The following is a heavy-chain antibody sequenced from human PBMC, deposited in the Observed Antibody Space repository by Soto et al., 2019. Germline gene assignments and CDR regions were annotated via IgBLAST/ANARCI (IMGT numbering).Heavy chain of an antibody. CDR1: GFTFSSYA. CDR2: ISYDGSNK. Sequence: QVQLVESGGGVVQPGRSLRLSCAASGFTFSSYAMHWVRQAPGKGLEWVAVISYDGSNKYYADSVKGRFTISRDNSKNTLYLQMNSLRAEDTAVYYCAREAYGDHYFDYWGQGTLVTVSS. V-gene: IGHV3-30-3*01. D-gene: IGHD4-17*01. CDR3: AREAYGDHYFDY. J-gene: IGHJ4*02.